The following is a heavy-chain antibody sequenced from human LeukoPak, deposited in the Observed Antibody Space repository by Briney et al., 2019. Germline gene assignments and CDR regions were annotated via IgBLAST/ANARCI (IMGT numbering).Heavy chain of an antibody. CDR1: GFTFSSYG. CDR3: ARVGEAPGSPPDAFDI. V-gene: IGHV3-30*03. J-gene: IGHJ3*02. D-gene: IGHD3-16*01. Sequence: AGGSLRLSCAASGFTFSSYGMHWVRQAPGKGLEWVAVISYDGSNKYYADSVKGRFTISRDNSKNTLYLQMNSLRAEDTAVYYCARVGEAPGSPPDAFDIWGQGTMVTVSS. CDR2: ISYDGSNK.